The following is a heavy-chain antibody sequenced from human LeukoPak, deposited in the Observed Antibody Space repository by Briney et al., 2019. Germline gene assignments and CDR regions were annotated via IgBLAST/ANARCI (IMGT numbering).Heavy chain of an antibody. V-gene: IGHV1-2*02. Sequence: GASVKVSCKASGYTFTGYYMHWVRQAPGQGLKWMGWINPNSGGTNYAQKFQGRVTMTRDTSISTAYMELSRLRSDDTAVYYCARDGNGYCSSTSCYSHFDYWGQGTLVTVSS. CDR2: INPNSGGT. D-gene: IGHD2-2*02. J-gene: IGHJ4*02. CDR1: GYTFTGYY. CDR3: ARDGNGYCSSTSCYSHFDY.